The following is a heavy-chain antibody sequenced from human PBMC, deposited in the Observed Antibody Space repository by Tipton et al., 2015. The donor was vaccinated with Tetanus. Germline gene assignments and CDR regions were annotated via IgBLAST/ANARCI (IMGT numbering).Heavy chain of an antibody. J-gene: IGHJ3*02. Sequence: QSGAEVKKPGSSVKVSCKASGGTFSSYAISWVRQAPGQGLEWMGGIIPIFGTANYAQKFQGRVTITADKSTSTAYMELSSLRSEDPAVYYCARAVGIAAGSQFFFDIWGQGTMVTVSS. V-gene: IGHV1-69*06. CDR1: GGTFSSYA. CDR2: IIPIFGTA. CDR3: ARAVGIAAGSQFFFDI. D-gene: IGHD6-13*01.